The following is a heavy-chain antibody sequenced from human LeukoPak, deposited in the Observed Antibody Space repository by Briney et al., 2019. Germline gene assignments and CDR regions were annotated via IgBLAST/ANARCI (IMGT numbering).Heavy chain of an antibody. CDR2: SRNKAKSYTT. D-gene: IGHD6-19*01. Sequence: PGGSLRLSCAVSGFTFSDHFLDWVRQAPGKGLEWVRRSRNKAKSYTTEYAASVKGRFTISRDDSKNSLYLQMNSLKTADTAVYYCVRVGSVAGSDYLDYWGQGTLVTVSS. J-gene: IGHJ4*02. V-gene: IGHV3-72*01. CDR1: GFTFSDHF. CDR3: VRVGSVAGSDYLDY.